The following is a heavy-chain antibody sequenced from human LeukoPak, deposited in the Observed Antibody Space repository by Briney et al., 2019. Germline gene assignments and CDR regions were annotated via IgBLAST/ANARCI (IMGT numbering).Heavy chain of an antibody. J-gene: IGHJ3*02. CDR1: GFTFSSYA. Sequence: GSLRLSCATSGFTFSSYAMSWIRQPPGKGLEWIGEINHSGSTNYNPSLKSRVTISVDTSKNQFSLKLSSVTAADTAVYYCARPFEASSSADDAFDIWGQGTMVTVSS. CDR2: INHSGST. CDR3: ARPFEASSSADDAFDI. D-gene: IGHD6-6*01. V-gene: IGHV4-34*01.